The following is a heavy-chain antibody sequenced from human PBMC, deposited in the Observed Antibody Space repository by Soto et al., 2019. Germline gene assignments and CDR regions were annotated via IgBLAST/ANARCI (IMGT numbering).Heavy chain of an antibody. D-gene: IGHD6-13*01. Sequence: QVQLVQSGAEVKKPGSSVKVSCKASGGTFSSYAISWVRQAPGQGLEWMGGIIPIFGTANYAQKFQGRVTITADESTSTAYMELSSQRSEDTAVYYGAMEAVGQQLTSPPDYWGQGTLVTVSS. CDR2: IIPIFGTA. V-gene: IGHV1-69*01. CDR3: AMEAVGQQLTSPPDY. CDR1: GGTFSSYA. J-gene: IGHJ4*02.